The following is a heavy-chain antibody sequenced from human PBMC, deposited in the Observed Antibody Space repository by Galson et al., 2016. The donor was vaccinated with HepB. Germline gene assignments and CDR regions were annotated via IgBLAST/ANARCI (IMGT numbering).Heavy chain of an antibody. J-gene: IGHJ6*02. CDR3: ARDPGFRNGMNV. Sequence: PRLSCAASGFIVSNDYMNWVRPAPGKGLEWLSVSYGDGCTYYAESVRGRFTISRDNSKNSVFLQMNNLRAEDTAVYYCARDPGFRNGMNVWGQGTTVTVSS. CDR2: SYGDGCT. V-gene: IGHV3-53*01. CDR1: GFIVSNDY.